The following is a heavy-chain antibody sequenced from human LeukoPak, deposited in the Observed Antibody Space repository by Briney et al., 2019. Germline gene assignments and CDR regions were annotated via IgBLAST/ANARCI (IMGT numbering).Heavy chain of an antibody. CDR1: GGSISSYY. J-gene: IGHJ5*02. CDR3: ARGGGRYYGSGSPNWFDP. CDR2: IYYSGST. Sequence: SETLSLTCTVSGGSISSYYWSWIRQPPGMGPEWIGYIYYSGSTNYNPSLKSRVTISVDTSKNQFSLKLSSVTAADTAVYYCARGGGRYYGSGSPNWFDPWGQGTLVTVSS. D-gene: IGHD3-10*01. V-gene: IGHV4-59*01.